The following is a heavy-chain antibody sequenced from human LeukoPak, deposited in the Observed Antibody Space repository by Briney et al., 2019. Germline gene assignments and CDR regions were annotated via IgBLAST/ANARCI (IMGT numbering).Heavy chain of an antibody. D-gene: IGHD3-10*01. Sequence: GSLRLSCAASGFTFSSYAMSWVRQAPGKGLEWVAVISYVGSNKYYADSVKGRFTISRDNSKNTLYLQMNSLRAEDTAVYYCARDSYGSIDYWGQGTLVTVSS. CDR1: GFTFSSYA. V-gene: IGHV3-30-3*01. CDR2: ISYVGSNK. CDR3: ARDSYGSIDY. J-gene: IGHJ4*02.